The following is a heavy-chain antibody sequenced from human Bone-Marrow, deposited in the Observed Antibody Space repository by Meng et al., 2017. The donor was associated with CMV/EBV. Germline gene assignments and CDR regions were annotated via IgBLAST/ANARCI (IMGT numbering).Heavy chain of an antibody. D-gene: IGHD3-3*01. CDR1: GFTFSSYS. Sequence: GGSLRLSCAASGFTFSSYSMNWVRQAPGMGLDWVSYISSSATTIHYADSVKGRFTISRDNAKSSLYLQMNSLRAEDTGVYYCARDYDFWSAYDFWGQGTLVTVSS. CDR2: ISSSATTI. CDR3: ARDYDFWSAYDF. V-gene: IGHV3-48*04. J-gene: IGHJ4*02.